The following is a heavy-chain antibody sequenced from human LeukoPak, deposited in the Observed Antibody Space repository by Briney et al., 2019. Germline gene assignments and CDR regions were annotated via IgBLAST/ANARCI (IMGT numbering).Heavy chain of an antibody. CDR3: ARDANGSDLHYYHMDV. CDR1: GGSTTSANW. J-gene: IGHJ6*03. D-gene: IGHD6-25*01. CDR2: IYHTGNT. Sequence: SETLSLTCAVSGGSTTSANWWSWVRQSPGKGLEWIGEIYHTGNTNYNPSLNSRVSISLDTSKNQFSLRLTSVTAADTAVYFCARDANGSDLHYYHMDVWGKGTTVTVSS. V-gene: IGHV4-4*02.